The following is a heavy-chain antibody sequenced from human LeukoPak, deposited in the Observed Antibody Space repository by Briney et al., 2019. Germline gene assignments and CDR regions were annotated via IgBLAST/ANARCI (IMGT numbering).Heavy chain of an antibody. Sequence: PSETLSLTCTVSGGSISSYYWSWIRQPAGKGLEWIGRIYTSGSTNYNPSLKSRVTISVDTSKNQFSLKLSSVTAADTAVYYCATQSGSGYYPSSFDPWGQGTLVTVSS. J-gene: IGHJ5*02. CDR2: IYTSGST. CDR1: GGSISSYY. CDR3: ATQSGSGYYPSSFDP. D-gene: IGHD3-22*01. V-gene: IGHV4-4*07.